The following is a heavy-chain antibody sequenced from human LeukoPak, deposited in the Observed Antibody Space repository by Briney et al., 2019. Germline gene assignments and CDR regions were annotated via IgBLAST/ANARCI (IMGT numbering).Heavy chain of an antibody. CDR1: GFTVSSNY. J-gene: IGHJ4*02. CDR3: AKDAGYCTNGVCSYYFDY. V-gene: IGHV3-53*01. CDR2: IYSGGST. Sequence: GGSLRPSCAASGFTVSSNYMSWVRQAPGKGLEWVSVIYSGGSTYYADSVKGRFTISRDNSKNTLYLQMSSLRAEDTAVYYCAKDAGYCTNGVCSYYFDYWGQGTLVTVSS. D-gene: IGHD2-8*01.